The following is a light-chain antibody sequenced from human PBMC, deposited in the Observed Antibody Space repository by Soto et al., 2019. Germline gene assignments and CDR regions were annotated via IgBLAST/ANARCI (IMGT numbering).Light chain of an antibody. CDR1: QSISTNY. V-gene: IGKV3-20*01. CDR2: AAS. CDR3: QQYGRT. Sequence: EVVLTQSPGTLSLSPGERATLSCRASQSISTNYLAWYQQKPGQAPKLLIYAASSRLTGIPDRFSGSGSGIDFTLTISRLEPEDFALYYCQQYGRTFGQGTRLDIK. J-gene: IGKJ5*01.